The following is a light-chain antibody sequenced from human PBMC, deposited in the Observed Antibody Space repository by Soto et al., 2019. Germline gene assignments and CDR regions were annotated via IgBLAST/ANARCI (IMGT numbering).Light chain of an antibody. Sequence: DIQMTQSPSSLSASVGDRVTITCQASQDISNYLNWYQQKPGKAPKLLIYDASNLETGVPSRCSGSGSGTDFTFIISSLKPEDIATYYCQQYANLPPLTFGGGTKVEIK. CDR1: QDISNY. J-gene: IGKJ4*01. V-gene: IGKV1-33*01. CDR2: DAS. CDR3: QQYANLPPLT.